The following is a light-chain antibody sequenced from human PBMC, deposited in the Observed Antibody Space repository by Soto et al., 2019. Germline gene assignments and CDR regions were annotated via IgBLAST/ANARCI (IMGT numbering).Light chain of an antibody. J-gene: IGKJ1*01. CDR1: QGISNY. V-gene: IGKV1-27*01. Sequence: DIQMTQSPSSLSASVGDRVTITCRASQGISNYLAWYQQKPGKVPKLLIYAASTLQSGVPSRFSRSGSWTVFTLTFLSPQPEDLPTYYCQKHHSAPRTFGQGTKVEIQ. CDR3: QKHHSAPRT. CDR2: AAS.